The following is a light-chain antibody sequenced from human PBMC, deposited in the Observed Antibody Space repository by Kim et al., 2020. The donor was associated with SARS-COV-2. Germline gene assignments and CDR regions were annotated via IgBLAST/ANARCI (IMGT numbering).Light chain of an antibody. J-gene: IGLJ3*02. CDR2: DVT. Sequence: QSALTQPASVSGSPGQSITISCTGTSSDVGAYNYVSWYQQHPGKALKVMIYDVTKRPSGVSDRLSGSKSGNTASLTISGLQAEDEADYYSSSYTTSSTWVFGGGTK. V-gene: IGLV2-14*01. CDR3: SSYTTSSTWV. CDR1: SSDVGAYNY.